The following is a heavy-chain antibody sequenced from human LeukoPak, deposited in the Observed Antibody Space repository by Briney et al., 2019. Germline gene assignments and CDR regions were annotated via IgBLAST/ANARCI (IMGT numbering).Heavy chain of an antibody. J-gene: IGHJ3*02. CDR2: INHSGST. V-gene: IGHV4-34*01. Sequence: SETLSLTCAVYGGSFSGYYWSWIRQPPGKGLEWIGEINHSGSTNYNPSLKSRVTISVDTSKNQFSLKLSSVTAADTAVYYCARDPGDCGGDCHSPPRAFDIWGQGTMVTVSS. CDR1: GGSFSGYY. CDR3: ARDPGDCGGDCHSPPRAFDI. D-gene: IGHD2-21*02.